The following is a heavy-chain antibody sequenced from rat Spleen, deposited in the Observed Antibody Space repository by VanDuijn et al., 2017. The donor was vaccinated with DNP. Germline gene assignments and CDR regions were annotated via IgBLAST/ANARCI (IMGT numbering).Heavy chain of an antibody. CDR3: VGRPPPTRGPFDY. D-gene: IGHD1-4*01. CDR2: ISYDGIET. J-gene: IGHJ2*01. Sequence: EVQLVESGGGLVQPGRSLKLSCAVSGITFSDHNMAWVRQAPKTILEWVATISYDGIETYYRDSMKGRFPISRDNAKSTLYLQMNSLRSEDTATYFCVGRPPPTRGPFDYWGQGVTVTVSS. CDR1: GITFSDHN. V-gene: IGHV5-7*01.